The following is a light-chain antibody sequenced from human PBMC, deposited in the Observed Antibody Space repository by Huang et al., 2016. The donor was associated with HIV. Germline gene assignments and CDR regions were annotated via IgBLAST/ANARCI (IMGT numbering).Light chain of an antibody. J-gene: IGKJ2*01. CDR2: ATS. CDR1: QDISDY. V-gene: IGKV1-16*01. Sequence: DIQMTQSPSSLSASVGDRVTITCRASQDISDYLAWFQQKPGKAPKSLIFATSTLHSGVPSRFSGSVSGTAFTLTLNNLQPEDFATYYCQQYSDYPRTFGQGTKLDIK. CDR3: QQYSDYPRT.